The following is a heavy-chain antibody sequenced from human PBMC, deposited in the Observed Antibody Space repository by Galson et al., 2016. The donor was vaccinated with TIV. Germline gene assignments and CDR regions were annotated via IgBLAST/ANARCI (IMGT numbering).Heavy chain of an antibody. V-gene: IGHV3-48*02. CDR3: ARLVTIFGVTIVQNYFDY. J-gene: IGHJ4*02. D-gene: IGHD3-3*01. CDR2: ISTDGSTI. Sequence: SLRLSCAASGLTFNASLMTWVRQTPGKGLEWISYISTDGSTIYYADSVKGRFTISRDNAKSSLFLHMNSLRDEDTAVYYCARLVTIFGVTIVQNYFDYWGQGTLVTVSS. CDR1: GLTFNASL.